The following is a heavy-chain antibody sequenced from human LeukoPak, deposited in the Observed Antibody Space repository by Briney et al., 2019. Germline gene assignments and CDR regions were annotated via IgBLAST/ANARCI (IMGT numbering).Heavy chain of an antibody. CDR1: GFTLSSYW. CDR3: AREGRVSGYDFDC. Sequence: GSPRLSCAASGFTLSSYWMHFGRQASGKGVVWGSSIYSDGSSINYAVSGKGRFTTSRDNAKHTLYLQMNSLRVEDTAVYYCAREGRVSGYDFDCWGQGTLVTVSS. V-gene: IGHV3-74*01. CDR2: IYSDGSSI. D-gene: IGHD5-12*01. J-gene: IGHJ4*02.